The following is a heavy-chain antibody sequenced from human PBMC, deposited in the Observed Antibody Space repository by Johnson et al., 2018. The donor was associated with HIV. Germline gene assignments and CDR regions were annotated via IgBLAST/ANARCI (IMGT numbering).Heavy chain of an antibody. V-gene: IGHV3-74*01. CDR1: GFTFSSYW. D-gene: IGHD3-10*01. CDR3: ASSGGEAYYGDLGTIALII. J-gene: IGHJ3*01. Sequence: VQLVESGGGLVQPGGSLRLSCVVSGFTFSSYWMHWVRQAPGKGLVWVSHINSDGSSTNYADSVKGRFTISRDNAKSTLYLQMNSLRAEDTAVYFCASSGGEAYYGDLGTIALIIGGQGTMVTSSS. CDR2: INSDGSST.